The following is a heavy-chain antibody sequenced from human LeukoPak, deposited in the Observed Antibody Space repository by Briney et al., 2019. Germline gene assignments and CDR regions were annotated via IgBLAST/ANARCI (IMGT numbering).Heavy chain of an antibody. Sequence: VASVKVSCKASGYTFTGYYMHWVRQAPGQGLEWMGWINPNSGGTNYAQKFQGRVTMTRDTSISTAYMKLSRLRSDDTAVYYCARDAPEVATIPSRGCLDYWGQGTLVTVSS. V-gene: IGHV1-2*02. J-gene: IGHJ4*02. CDR2: INPNSGGT. CDR1: GYTFTGYY. D-gene: IGHD5-24*01. CDR3: ARDAPEVATIPSRGCLDY.